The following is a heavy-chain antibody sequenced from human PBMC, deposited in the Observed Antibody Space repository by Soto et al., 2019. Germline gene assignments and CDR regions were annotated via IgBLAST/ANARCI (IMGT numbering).Heavy chain of an antibody. CDR3: AREGRP. V-gene: IGHV3-66*01. Sequence: EVQLVESGGGLVQPGGSLRLSCAASGFTVSSNYMSWVRQAPGKGLEWVSVIYSGGSTYFADSVKDRFSISRDNSKNTLHLQMNSRRAEDAAVYYCAREGRPWGQGTLVTVSS. CDR2: IYSGGST. J-gene: IGHJ5*02. CDR1: GFTVSSNY. D-gene: IGHD2-15*01.